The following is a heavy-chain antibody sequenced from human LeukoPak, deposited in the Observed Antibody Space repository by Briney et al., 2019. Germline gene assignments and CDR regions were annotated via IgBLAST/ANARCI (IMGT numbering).Heavy chain of an antibody. Sequence: ASVKVSCKASGYTFTVYYMHWVRPAPGQGLEWMGWINPNSGGTNYAQKFQGRVTITRDTSISTAYMELSRLRSDDTAVYYCARDVTVYGPTDDYWGQGTLVTVSS. CDR1: GYTFTVYY. CDR2: INPNSGGT. CDR3: ARDVTVYGPTDDY. V-gene: IGHV1-2*02. J-gene: IGHJ4*02. D-gene: IGHD5/OR15-5a*01.